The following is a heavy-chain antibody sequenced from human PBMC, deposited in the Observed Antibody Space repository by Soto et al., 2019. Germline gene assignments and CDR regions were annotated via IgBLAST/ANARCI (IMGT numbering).Heavy chain of an antibody. CDR1: GFSLTTRPVG. Sequence: QITLKESGPTLVKPTQTLTLTCTFSGFSLTTRPVGVGWIRQPPGQALEWLALIYLDDDKRYNPSLKTRVTITKDTSKNQVVLTMTNMDPVDTATYYCAHRQLYNGAWNEGTFDYWGQGALVTVSS. CDR2: IYLDDDK. J-gene: IGHJ4*02. V-gene: IGHV2-5*02. CDR3: AHRQLYNGAWNEGTFDY. D-gene: IGHD1-1*01.